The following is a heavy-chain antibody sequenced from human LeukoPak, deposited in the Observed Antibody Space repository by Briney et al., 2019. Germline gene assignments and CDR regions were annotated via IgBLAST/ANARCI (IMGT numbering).Heavy chain of an antibody. D-gene: IGHD3-16*01. Sequence: PGGSLRLSCAASGFTVSSNYMSWVRQAPGKGLEWVSVIYSGGSTYYADSVKGRFTISRDNSKNTLYLQMNSLRAEDTAVYYCARDRRGTYWYFDLWGRGTLVTVSS. CDR2: IYSGGST. V-gene: IGHV3-53*01. CDR3: ARDRRGTYWYFDL. J-gene: IGHJ2*01. CDR1: GFTVSSNY.